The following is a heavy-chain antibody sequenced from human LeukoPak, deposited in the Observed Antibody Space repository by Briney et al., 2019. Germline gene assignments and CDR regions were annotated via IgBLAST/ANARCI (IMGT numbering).Heavy chain of an antibody. D-gene: IGHD2-2*02. Sequence: GKXLXWVSRINSDGSSTSYADSVKGRFTISRDNAKNTLYLQMNSLRAEDTAVYYCARDTTIVVVPAAIGDFDYWGQGTLVTVSS. J-gene: IGHJ4*02. CDR2: INSDGSST. V-gene: IGHV3-74*01. CDR3: ARDTTIVVVPAAIGDFDY.